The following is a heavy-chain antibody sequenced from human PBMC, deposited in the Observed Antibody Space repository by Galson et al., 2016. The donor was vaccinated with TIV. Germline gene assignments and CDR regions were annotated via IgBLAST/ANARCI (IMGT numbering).Heavy chain of an antibody. CDR3: ARDGGMVSFGGVNGMDV. CDR2: IIPPFGTT. CDR1: GGTISTHG. V-gene: IGHV1-69*13. D-gene: IGHD3-16*01. Sequence: SVKVSCKASGGTISTHGVSWVRQAPGQGLEWMGGIIPPFGTTKHAEKFQGRVRITADESTTTAYMELSSLRSEDTAVYYCARDGGMVSFGGVNGMDVWGQGTTVTVSS. J-gene: IGHJ6*02.